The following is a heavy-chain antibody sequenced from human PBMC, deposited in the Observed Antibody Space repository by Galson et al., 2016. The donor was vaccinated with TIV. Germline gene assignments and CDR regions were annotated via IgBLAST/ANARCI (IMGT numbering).Heavy chain of an antibody. CDR2: LSLSGAYT. J-gene: IGHJ3*01. CDR3: AKVGKSGDYAWDAFDV. D-gene: IGHD4-17*01. V-gene: IGHV3-23*01. CDR1: GFSFRNYV. Sequence: SLRLSCAASGFSFRNYVMSWVRLAPGEGLEWVSSLSLSGAYTYSADSVKGRFTISRDNAKYTLFLQLNSLRAGDTAIYYCAKVGKSGDYAWDAFDVWGQGTVVTVSS.